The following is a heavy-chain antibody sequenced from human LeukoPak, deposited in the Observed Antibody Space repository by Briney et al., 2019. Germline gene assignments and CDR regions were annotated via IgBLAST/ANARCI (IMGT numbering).Heavy chain of an antibody. J-gene: IGHJ4*02. V-gene: IGHV4-39*07. CDR2: IYYSGST. D-gene: IGHD6-13*01. CDR1: GGSISSSSYY. CDR3: ARARRGIAAAGTVFFDY. Sequence: SETLSLTCTGSGGSISSSSYYWGWIRQPPGKELEWIGSIYYSGSTYYNPSLKSRVTISVDTSKNQFSLKLSSVTAADTAVYYCARARRGIAAAGTVFFDYWGQGTLVTVSS.